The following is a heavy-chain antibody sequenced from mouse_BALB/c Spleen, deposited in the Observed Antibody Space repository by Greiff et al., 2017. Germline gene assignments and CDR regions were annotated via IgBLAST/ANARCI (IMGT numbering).Heavy chain of an antibody. CDR1: GDSITSGY. CDR2: ISYSGST. D-gene: IGHD2-3*01. Sequence: EVQVVESGPSLVKPSQTLSLTCSVTGDSITSGYWNWIRKFPGNKLEYMGYISYSGSTYYNPSLKSRISITRDTSKNQYYLQLNSVTTEDTATYYCARDGLVPTGYFDVWGAGTTVTVSS. J-gene: IGHJ1*01. CDR3: ARDGLVPTGYFDV. V-gene: IGHV3-8*02.